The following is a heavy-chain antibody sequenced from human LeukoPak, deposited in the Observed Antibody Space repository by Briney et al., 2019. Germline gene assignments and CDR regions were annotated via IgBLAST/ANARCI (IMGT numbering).Heavy chain of an antibody. CDR3: ATQAYITMVRGVITQFDY. J-gene: IGHJ4*02. Sequence: PSETLSLTCTVSGGSISSSSYYWGWIRQPPGKGLEWIGSTYYSGSTYYNPSLKSRVTISVDTSKNQFSLKLSSVTAADTAVYYCATQAYITMVRGVITQFDYWGQGTLVTVSS. CDR2: TYYSGST. CDR1: GGSISSSSYY. D-gene: IGHD3-10*01. V-gene: IGHV4-39*01.